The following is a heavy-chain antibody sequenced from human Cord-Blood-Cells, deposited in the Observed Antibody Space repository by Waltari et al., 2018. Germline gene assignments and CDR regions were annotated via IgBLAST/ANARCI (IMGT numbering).Heavy chain of an antibody. CDR3: ATVAVGGSYYSAFDI. CDR2: FGPEDGET. Sequence: QVQLVQSGAEVKKPGASVKVSCKVPGYTLTDLSMPWVRQGHGQGLEWLGSFGPEDGETIYAQNFQGRVTMTGDTSTDKAYMELSSLRSEDTAVYYCATVAVGGSYYSAFDIWGQGTMVTVSS. CDR1: GYTLTDLS. D-gene: IGHD1-26*01. V-gene: IGHV1-24*01. J-gene: IGHJ3*02.